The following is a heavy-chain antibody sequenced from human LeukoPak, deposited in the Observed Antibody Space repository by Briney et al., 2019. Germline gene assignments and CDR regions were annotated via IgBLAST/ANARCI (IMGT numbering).Heavy chain of an antibody. D-gene: IGHD6-19*01. Sequence: GGSLRLSCAASGFTFSLFEMNWVRQAPGKGLKWISYISSGVTTIHYADSVKGRFTISRDNAKNSIYLQMNSLRVEDTGVYYCARDLRSGWFSYWGQGALVIVSS. CDR1: GFTFSLFE. CDR2: ISSGVTTI. CDR3: ARDLRSGWFSY. J-gene: IGHJ4*02. V-gene: IGHV3-48*03.